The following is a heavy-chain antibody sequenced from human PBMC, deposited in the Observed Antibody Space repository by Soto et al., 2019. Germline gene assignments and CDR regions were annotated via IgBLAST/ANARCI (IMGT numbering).Heavy chain of an antibody. CDR2: ISAYNGNT. CDR1: GYTFTSYG. V-gene: IGHV1-18*01. Sequence: GASVKVSCKASGYTFTSYGISWVRQAPGQGLEWMGWISAYNGNTNYAQKLQGRVTMTTDTSTSTAYMELRSLRSDDTAVYYCARVELRFLEWLLQNYYYYYGMDVWGQGTTVTVS. J-gene: IGHJ6*02. D-gene: IGHD3-3*01. CDR3: ARVELRFLEWLLQNYYYYYGMDV.